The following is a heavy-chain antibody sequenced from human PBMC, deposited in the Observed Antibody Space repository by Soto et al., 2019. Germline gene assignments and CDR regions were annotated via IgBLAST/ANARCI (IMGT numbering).Heavy chain of an antibody. Sequence: GSLRLSCAVYGGSFSGYYWSWIRQPPGKGLEWIGEINHSGSTNYNPSLKSRVTISVDTSKNQFSLKLSSVTAADTAVYYCAREDYGDYTRNFDYWGQGTLVTVSS. CDR1: GGSFSGYY. V-gene: IGHV4-34*01. J-gene: IGHJ4*02. CDR3: AREDYGDYTRNFDY. D-gene: IGHD4-17*01. CDR2: INHSGST.